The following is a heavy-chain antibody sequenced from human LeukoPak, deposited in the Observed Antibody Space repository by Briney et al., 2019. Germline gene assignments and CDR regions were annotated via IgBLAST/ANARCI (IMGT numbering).Heavy chain of an antibody. J-gene: IGHJ5*02. CDR1: GLTFSSFW. V-gene: IGHV3-30*18. CDR3: AKDHSSVSNWFDP. D-gene: IGHD6-25*01. CDR2: ISYDGSNK. Sequence: GGSLRLSCAASGLTFSSFWMSWVRQAPGKGLEWVAVISYDGSNKYYADSVKGRFTISRDNSKNTLYLQMNSLRAEDTAAYYCAKDHSSVSNWFDPWGQGTLVTVSS.